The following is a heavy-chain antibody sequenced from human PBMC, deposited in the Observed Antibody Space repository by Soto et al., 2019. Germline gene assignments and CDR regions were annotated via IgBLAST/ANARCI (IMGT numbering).Heavy chain of an antibody. Sequence: EVQLVESGGGLVQPGGSLRLSCAASGFTFSSFSMNWVRQAPGKGLECVSFVSSSSSSIHYADSVQGRFTISRDNAKNSLYLHISSLRAEDTAVYYCARGWGSGSWLIDYWGQGTLVTVSS. CDR3: ARGWGSGSWLIDY. J-gene: IGHJ4*02. V-gene: IGHV3-48*01. CDR1: GFTFSSFS. D-gene: IGHD6-13*01. CDR2: VSSSSSSI.